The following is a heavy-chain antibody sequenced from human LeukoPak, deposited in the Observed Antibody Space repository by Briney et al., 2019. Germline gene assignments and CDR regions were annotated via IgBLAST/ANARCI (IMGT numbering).Heavy chain of an antibody. V-gene: IGHV1-24*01. D-gene: IGHD3-22*01. CDR2: FDPEDGET. Sequence: ASVKVSCKVSGYTLTELSMHWVRQAPGKGLEWMGGFDPEDGETICAQKFQGRVTMTEDTSTDTAYMELSSLRSEDTAVYYCATDHRYYYDSSGYPPESWGQGTLVTVSS. CDR3: ATDHRYYYDSSGYPPES. CDR1: GYTLTELS. J-gene: IGHJ5*02.